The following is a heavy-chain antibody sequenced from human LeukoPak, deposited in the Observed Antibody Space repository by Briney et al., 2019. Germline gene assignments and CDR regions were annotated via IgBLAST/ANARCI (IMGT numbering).Heavy chain of an antibody. CDR3: ASVFEDTAIN. V-gene: IGHV4-59*08. CDR2: IYYSGST. CDR1: GGSISSYY. J-gene: IGHJ4*02. D-gene: IGHD5-18*01. Sequence: SETLSLTCTVSGGSISSYYWSWIRQPPGKGLEWIGYIYYSGSTNYNPSLKSRVTISVDTSKNQFSLKLSSVTAADTAVYYCASVFEDTAINWGQGTLVTVSS.